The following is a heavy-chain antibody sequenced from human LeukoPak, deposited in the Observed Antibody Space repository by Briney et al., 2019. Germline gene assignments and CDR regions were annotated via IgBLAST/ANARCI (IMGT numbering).Heavy chain of an antibody. CDR2: IYYGGST. Sequence: SETLSLTCTVSGGPISSYYWSWIRQPPGKGLEWIGYIYYGGSTNYNPSLKSRVTISVDTSKNQFSLKLSSVTAADTAVYYCARVGRGGSSGWYSLSPFDYWGQGTLVTVSS. CDR3: ARVGRGGSSGWYSLSPFDY. D-gene: IGHD6-19*01. CDR1: GGPISSYY. V-gene: IGHV4-59*01. J-gene: IGHJ4*02.